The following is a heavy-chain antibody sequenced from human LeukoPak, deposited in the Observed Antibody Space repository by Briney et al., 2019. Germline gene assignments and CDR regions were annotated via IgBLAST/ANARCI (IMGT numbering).Heavy chain of an antibody. J-gene: IGHJ3*02. CDR3: ARGSSSENNYYASSGYYSDAFDI. CDR2: IYYSGGT. Sequence: WETLSLTCTVSGGSISSYCWSWIRQPPGKGLGWVGYIYYSGGTNYKPSPTRRVTISVDPSKTQFSLKLSSVAAADTAVYYCARGSSSENNYYASSGYYSDAFDIWGQGTMVTVSS. CDR1: GGSISSYC. D-gene: IGHD3-22*01. V-gene: IGHV4-59*01.